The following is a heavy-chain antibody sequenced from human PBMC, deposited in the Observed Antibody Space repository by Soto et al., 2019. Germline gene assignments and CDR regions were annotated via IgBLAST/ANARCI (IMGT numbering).Heavy chain of an antibody. CDR3: ARLVFWSHYYYGMDV. D-gene: IGHD3-3*01. CDR1: GYTFTSYD. J-gene: IGHJ6*02. Sequence: ASVKVSCKASGYTFTSYDINWVRQATGQGREWMGWMNPNSGNTGYAQKFQGRVTMTRNTSISTAYMELSSLRSEDTAVYYCARLVFWSHYYYGMDVWGQGTTVTVSS. CDR2: MNPNSGNT. V-gene: IGHV1-8*01.